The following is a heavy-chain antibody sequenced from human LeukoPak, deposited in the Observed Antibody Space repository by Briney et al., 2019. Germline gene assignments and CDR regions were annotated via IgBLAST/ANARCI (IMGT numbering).Heavy chain of an antibody. D-gene: IGHD1/OR15-1a*01. CDR1: GYTFTTYD. J-gene: IGHJ4*02. V-gene: IGHV1-18*01. Sequence: ASVKVSCKTSGYTFTTYDINWVRQAPGQGLEWMGRISAYNGYTNYGQKPQGRVTMTTDTSTSTAYMELRSLRSDDTAVYYCARVGTGTRSFDYWGQGTLVTVSS. CDR3: ARVGTGTRSFDY. CDR2: ISAYNGYT.